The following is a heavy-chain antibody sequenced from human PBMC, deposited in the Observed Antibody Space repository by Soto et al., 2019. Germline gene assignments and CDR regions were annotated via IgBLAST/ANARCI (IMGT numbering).Heavy chain of an antibody. V-gene: IGHV4-39*01. J-gene: IGHJ4*02. CDR3: ARPRWKDGIK. Sequence: SETLSLTCSVSGASMSNNSYYWGWIRQPPGKGLEWIGTIYYTGNTFYNPSLGSRVTISVDTSKNQLSLNLASLTVADTAVYYCARPRWKDGIKWGRGILVTVSS. CDR2: IYYTGNT. D-gene: IGHD1-20*01. CDR1: GASMSNNSYY.